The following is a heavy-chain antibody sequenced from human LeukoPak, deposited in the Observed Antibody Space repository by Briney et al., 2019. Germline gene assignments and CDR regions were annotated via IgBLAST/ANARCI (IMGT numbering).Heavy chain of an antibody. V-gene: IGHV3-30*09. J-gene: IGHJ4*02. D-gene: IGHD3-3*01. CDR2: ISYDANIGSNK. CDR1: GFTFSRYA. Sequence: GGSLRLSCATSGFTFSRYAMHWVRQAPGKGLEWVALISYDANIGSNKYYADSVKGRFAISRDNSKNTLYLQMNSLRAEDTAVYYCARDGGYDFWSGYYQDYWGQGTLVTVSS. CDR3: ARDGGYDFWSGYYQDY.